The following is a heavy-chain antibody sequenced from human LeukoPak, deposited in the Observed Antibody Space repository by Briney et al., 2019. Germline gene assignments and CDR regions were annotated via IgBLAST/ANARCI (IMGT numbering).Heavy chain of an antibody. CDR3: TRDSGYDNPFDY. J-gene: IGHJ4*02. V-gene: IGHV3-73*01. Sequence: GGSLKPSCAASGFTFSGSAMHWVRQASGKGLEWVVRIRSKANSYATAYAASVKGRFTISRDDSKNTAYLQMNSLKTEDTAVYYCTRDSGYDNPFDYWGQGTLVTVSS. CDR2: IRSKANSYAT. CDR1: GFTFSGSA. D-gene: IGHD5-12*01.